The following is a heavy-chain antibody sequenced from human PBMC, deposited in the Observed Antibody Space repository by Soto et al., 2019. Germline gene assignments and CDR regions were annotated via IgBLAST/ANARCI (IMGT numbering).Heavy chain of an antibody. Sequence: ESGPTLVNPTQTLTLTCTFSGFSLSSSGVGVGWIRQPPGKALEWLALIYWNDDKRYSPSLKSRLTITKDTSKNQVVLTMTNMDPFDTATYFCSHRESLLVDQNLFDPLGQGTLVTAPQ. V-gene: IGHV2-5*01. CDR3: SHRESLLVDQNLFDP. D-gene: IGHD3-9*01. J-gene: IGHJ5*02. CDR1: GFSLSSSGVG. CDR2: IYWNDDK.